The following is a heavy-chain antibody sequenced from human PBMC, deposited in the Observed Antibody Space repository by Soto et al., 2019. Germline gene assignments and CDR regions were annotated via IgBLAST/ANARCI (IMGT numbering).Heavy chain of an antibody. D-gene: IGHD2-2*01. Sequence: GGSLRLSCAASGFTFSSYGMHWVRQAPGKGLEWVAVISYDGSNKYYADSVKGRFTISRDNAENSLYLQMNSLRDEDTAVYYCASRNLADCSGTSCLYYFDYWGQGTLVTVSS. V-gene: IGHV3-30*03. CDR3: ASRNLADCSGTSCLYYFDY. J-gene: IGHJ4*02. CDR2: ISYDGSNK. CDR1: GFTFSSYG.